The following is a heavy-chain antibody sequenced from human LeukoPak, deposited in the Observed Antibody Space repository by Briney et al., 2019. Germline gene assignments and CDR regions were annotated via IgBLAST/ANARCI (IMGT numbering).Heavy chain of an antibody. Sequence: SVKVSCKASGYTFTSYYMHWVRQAPGQGLEWMGIINPSGGSTSYAQKFQGRVTMTRDTSTSTVYMELSSLRSEDTAVYYCARAYGSGSYTLLFFDYWGQGTLVTVSS. V-gene: IGHV1-46*01. CDR1: GYTFTSYY. J-gene: IGHJ4*02. CDR3: ARAYGSGSYTLLFFDY. D-gene: IGHD3-10*01. CDR2: INPSGGST.